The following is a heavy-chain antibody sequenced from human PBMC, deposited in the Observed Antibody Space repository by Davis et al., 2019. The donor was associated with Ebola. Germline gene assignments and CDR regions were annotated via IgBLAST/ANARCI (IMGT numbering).Heavy chain of an antibody. Sequence: PSETLSLTCTVSGGSISSYYWSWIRQPPGKGLEWIGYIYYSGSTNYNPSLKSRVTISVDTSKNQFSLKLSSVTAADTAVYYCARDQGYGRFDPWGQGTLVTVSS. V-gene: IGHV4-59*01. CDR3: ARDQGYGRFDP. CDR1: GGSISSYY. D-gene: IGHD4-17*01. CDR2: IYYSGST. J-gene: IGHJ5*02.